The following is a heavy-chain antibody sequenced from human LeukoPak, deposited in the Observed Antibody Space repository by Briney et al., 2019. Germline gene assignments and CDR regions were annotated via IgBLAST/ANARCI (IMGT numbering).Heavy chain of an antibody. CDR1: GFTFSSYD. CDR3: AKVLHGDQYVFDY. J-gene: IGHJ4*02. D-gene: IGHD4-17*01. CDR2: ISNSGDRT. Sequence: GGSLRLSCVASGFTFSSYDMAWVRQAPGKGLEWVFAISNSGDRTFYADSVKGRFTISRDNSKNMEYVQMRSLRAEDTAIYYCAKVLHGDQYVFDYWGQGTLVAVSS. V-gene: IGHV3-23*01.